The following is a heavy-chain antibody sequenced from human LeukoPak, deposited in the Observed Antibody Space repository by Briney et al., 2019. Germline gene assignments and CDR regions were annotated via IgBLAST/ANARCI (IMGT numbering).Heavy chain of an antibody. V-gene: IGHV3-21*01. CDR1: GFTFTSYS. CDR3: ARDSRNHDDQLADDC. Sequence: GGSLRLSCAASGFTFTSYSMNWVRQAPGKGLEWVSSISGASTYIYYADSVKGRFTISRDNAKNSLYLQMNSLRAEDTAVYYCARDSRNHDDQLADDCWGQGTLVTVSS. J-gene: IGHJ4*02. CDR2: ISGASTYI. D-gene: IGHD1-1*01.